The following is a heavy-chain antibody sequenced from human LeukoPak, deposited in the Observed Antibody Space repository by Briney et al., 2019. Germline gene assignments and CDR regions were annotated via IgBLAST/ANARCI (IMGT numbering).Heavy chain of an antibody. J-gene: IGHJ4*02. CDR1: GGSISSGGYY. V-gene: IGHV4-31*03. CDR2: IYYSGST. D-gene: IGHD5-12*01. Sequence: SETLSLTCTVSGGSISSGGYYWSWIRQHPGKGLEWIGYIYYSGSTYYNPPLKSRVTISVDTSKNQFSLKLSSVTAADTAVYYCATWGYSGYDTVDYWGQGTLVTVSS. CDR3: ATWGYSGYDTVDY.